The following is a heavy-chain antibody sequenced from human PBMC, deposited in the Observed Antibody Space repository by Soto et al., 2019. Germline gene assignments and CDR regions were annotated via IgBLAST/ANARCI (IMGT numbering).Heavy chain of an antibody. CDR1: GGSISSYY. D-gene: IGHD3-10*01. CDR3: ASMGYHYGSGSYPLDY. J-gene: IGHJ4*02. V-gene: IGHV4-59*08. CDR2: KYNIGSI. Sequence: SEPLSLTCTVSGGSISSYYWTWIRQPPGKGLEWIGFKYNIGSILYILSLKSRVTISLDTSKILFSLNFRSLTAADTAVYYCASMGYHYGSGSYPLDYWGQGTLVTVSS.